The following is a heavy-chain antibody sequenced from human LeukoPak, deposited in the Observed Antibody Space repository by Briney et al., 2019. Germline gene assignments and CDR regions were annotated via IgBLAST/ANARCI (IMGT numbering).Heavy chain of an antibody. CDR3: ARGANWNYGAFDI. CDR2: INHSGST. V-gene: IGHV4-34*01. CDR1: GGSFSGYY. D-gene: IGHD1-7*01. J-gene: IGHJ3*02. Sequence: SETLSLTCAVYGGSFSGYYWSWIRQPPGKGLEWIGEINHSGSTNYNPSLKSRVTISVDTSKNQFSLRLSSVTAADTAVYYCARGANWNYGAFDIWGQGTMVTVSS.